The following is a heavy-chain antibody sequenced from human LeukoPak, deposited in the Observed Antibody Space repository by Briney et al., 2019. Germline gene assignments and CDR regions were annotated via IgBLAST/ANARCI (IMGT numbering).Heavy chain of an antibody. J-gene: IGHJ5*02. CDR1: GGSISSSSYY. Sequence: SETLSLTCTVSGGSISSSSYYWGWIRQPPGKGLEWIGSIYYSGSTYYNPSLKSRVTISVDTSKNQFSLKLSSATAADTAVYYCARLRWSWFDPWGQETLVTVSS. CDR2: IYYSGST. CDR3: ARLRWSWFDP. D-gene: IGHD5-24*01. V-gene: IGHV4-39*01.